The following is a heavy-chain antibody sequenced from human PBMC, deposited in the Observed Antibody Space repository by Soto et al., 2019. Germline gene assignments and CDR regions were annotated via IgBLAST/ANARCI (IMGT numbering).Heavy chain of an antibody. J-gene: IGHJ6*02. CDR3: ASKVAIIGKYGMDV. V-gene: IGHV3-30-3*01. D-gene: IGHD1-20*01. CDR1: GFTFSSYA. CDR2: ISYDGSNK. Sequence: QVQLVESGGGVVQPGRSLRLSCAASGFTFSSYAMHWVRQAPGKGLEWVAVISYDGSNKYYADSVKGPFTITRDNSKNTLYLQMNSLRAEDTAVYYCASKVAIIGKYGMDVWGQGTTVTVSS.